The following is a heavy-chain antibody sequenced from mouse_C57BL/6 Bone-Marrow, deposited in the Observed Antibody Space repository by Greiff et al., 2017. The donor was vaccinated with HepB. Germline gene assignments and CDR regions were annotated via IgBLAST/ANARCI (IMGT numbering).Heavy chain of an antibody. V-gene: IGHV1-55*01. CDR3: ARPLSYGNYWVAY. D-gene: IGHD2-1*01. J-gene: IGHJ3*01. Sequence: VQLQQPGAELVKPGASVKMSCKASGYTFTSYWITWVKQRPGQGLEWIGDIYPGSGSTNYNEKFKSKATLTVDTSSSTAYMQLSSLTSEDSAVYYCARPLSYGNYWVAYWGQGTLVTVSA. CDR2: IYPGSGST. CDR1: GYTFTSYW.